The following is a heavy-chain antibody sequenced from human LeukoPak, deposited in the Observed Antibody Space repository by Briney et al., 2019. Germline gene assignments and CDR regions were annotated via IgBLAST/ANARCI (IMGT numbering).Heavy chain of an antibody. CDR2: ISSSCSYI. J-gene: IGHJ4*02. CDR1: GFTFSSYS. Sequence: AGGSLRLSCAASGFTFSSYSMNWVRQAPGKGLEWVSSISSSCSYIYYADSVKGRFTISRDNAKNSLYLQVNSLRAEDTAVYYCARGRGKNSGSYGWTYWGQGTLVTVSS. CDR3: ARGRGKNSGSYGWTY. V-gene: IGHV3-21*01. D-gene: IGHD1-26*01.